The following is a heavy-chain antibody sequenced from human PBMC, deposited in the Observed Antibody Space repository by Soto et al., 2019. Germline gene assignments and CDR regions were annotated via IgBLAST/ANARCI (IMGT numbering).Heavy chain of an antibody. V-gene: IGHV3-23*01. Sequence: GGSLRLSCAASGFTFSSYSMNWVRQAPGKGLEWVSAISGSGGSTYYADSVKGRFTISRDNSKNTLYLQMNSLRAEDTAVYYCAKWNRPGAYYYYGMDVWGQGTTVTVSS. D-gene: IGHD1-26*01. CDR2: ISGSGGST. CDR1: GFTFSSYS. J-gene: IGHJ6*02. CDR3: AKWNRPGAYYYYGMDV.